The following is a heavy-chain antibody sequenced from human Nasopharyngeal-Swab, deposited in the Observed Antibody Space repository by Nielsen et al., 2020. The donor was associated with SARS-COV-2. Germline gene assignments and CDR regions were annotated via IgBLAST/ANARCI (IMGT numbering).Heavy chain of an antibody. V-gene: IGHV3-21*01. Sequence: GESLKISCAASGFTFSSYSMNWVRQAPGKGLEWVSSISSSSYIYYADSLKGRFTISRDNAKNSLYLQMNSLRAEDTAVYYCARGPITMVRGVPVGAFDIWGQGTMVTVSS. CDR1: GFTFSSYS. CDR3: ARGPITMVRGVPVGAFDI. CDR2: ISSSSYI. D-gene: IGHD3-10*01. J-gene: IGHJ3*02.